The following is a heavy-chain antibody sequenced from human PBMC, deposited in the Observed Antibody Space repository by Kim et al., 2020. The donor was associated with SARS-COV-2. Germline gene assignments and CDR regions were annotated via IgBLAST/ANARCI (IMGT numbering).Heavy chain of an antibody. Sequence: SETLSLTCAVYGGSFSGYYWSWIRQPPGKGLEWIGEINHSGSTNYNPSLKSRVTISVDTSKNRVSLKLSSVTAADTAVYYCARGGGNSGYDYWVAPDYWGQGTLVTVSS. V-gene: IGHV4-34*01. J-gene: IGHJ4*02. CDR2: INHSGST. CDR1: GGSFSGYY. D-gene: IGHD5-12*01. CDR3: ARGGGNSGYDYWVAPDY.